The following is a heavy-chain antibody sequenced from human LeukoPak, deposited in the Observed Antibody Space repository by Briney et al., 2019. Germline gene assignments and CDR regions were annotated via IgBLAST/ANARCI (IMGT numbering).Heavy chain of an antibody. CDR2: IGTSTSYI. J-gene: IGHJ4*02. CDR3: AREKASTTGTTDYDY. D-gene: IGHD1-1*01. V-gene: IGHV3-21*01. Sequence: PGGSLRLSCAASGFTFSTYIVNWVRQTPGKGLEWVSSIGTSTSYIYYADSVKGRFTISRDNAKNSLFLQMNSLRAGDTAVYYCAREKASTTGTTDYDYWGQGTLVTVSS. CDR1: GFTFSTYI.